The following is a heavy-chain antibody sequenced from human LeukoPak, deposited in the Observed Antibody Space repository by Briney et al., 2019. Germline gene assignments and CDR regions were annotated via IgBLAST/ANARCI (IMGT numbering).Heavy chain of an antibody. CDR1: GGSINNYY. V-gene: IGHV4-4*07. CDR2: IYTRGST. D-gene: IGHD2-15*01. CDR3: ARGRYCSADICSGGDAFDI. J-gene: IGHJ3*02. Sequence: PSETLSLTCTVSGGSINNYYWSWIRQPAGKGLEWIGRIYTRGSTNYNPTLKSRATTSVDTSKNQFSMKLSSVNAADTALYYCARGRYCSADICSGGDAFDIWGQGTMVSVSS.